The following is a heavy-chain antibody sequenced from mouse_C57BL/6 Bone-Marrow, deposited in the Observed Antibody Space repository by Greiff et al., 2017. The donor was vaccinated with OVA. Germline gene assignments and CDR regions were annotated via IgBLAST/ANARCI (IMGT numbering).Heavy chain of an antibody. D-gene: IGHD2-3*01. Sequence: VQLQQSGAELVRPGASVKLSCTASGFNIKDDYMHWVQQRPEQGLEWIGWIGPENGDTEYASKFQGKAPITADTSTNTAYLQLSSLTAEDTAVYYCTVLCDGWGYAMDYWGQGTSVTVSS. CDR1: GFNIKDDY. V-gene: IGHV14-4*01. CDR2: IGPENGDT. CDR3: TVLCDGWGYAMDY. J-gene: IGHJ4*01.